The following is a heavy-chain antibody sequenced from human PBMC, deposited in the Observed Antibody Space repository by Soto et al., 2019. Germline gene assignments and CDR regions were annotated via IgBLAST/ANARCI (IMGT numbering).Heavy chain of an antibody. J-gene: IGHJ6*03. V-gene: IGHV3-49*03. CDR3: TRDAATVTAHYYYYYMDV. Sequence: GGSLRLSCTASGFTFGDYAMSWFRQAPGKGLEWVGFIRSKAYGGTTEYAASVKGRFTISRDDSKSIVYLQMNSLKTEDTAVYYCTRDAATVTAHYYYYYMDVWGKGATVTVSS. D-gene: IGHD4-4*01. CDR2: IRSKAYGGTT. CDR1: GFTFGDYA.